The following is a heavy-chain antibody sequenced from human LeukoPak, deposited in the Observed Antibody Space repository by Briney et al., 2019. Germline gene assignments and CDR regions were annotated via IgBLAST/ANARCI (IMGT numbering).Heavy chain of an antibody. CDR3: ARDLSGDFWSGHYFDY. CDR2: IYTSGST. J-gene: IGHJ4*02. V-gene: IGHV4-61*02. D-gene: IGHD3-3*01. CDR1: GGSISSGSYY. Sequence: SQTLSLTCTVSGGSISSGSYYWPWIRQPAGKGLEWIGRIYTSGSTNYNPSLKSRVTISVDTSKNQFSLKLNSVTPADAAVYHCARDLSGDFWSGHYFDYWGQGTLVTVSS.